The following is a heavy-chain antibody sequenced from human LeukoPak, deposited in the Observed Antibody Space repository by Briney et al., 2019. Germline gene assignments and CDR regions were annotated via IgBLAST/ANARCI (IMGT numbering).Heavy chain of an antibody. CDR2: IYSRGNT. V-gene: IGHV4-39*07. J-gene: IGHJ6*03. Sequence: PGGSLRLSCAASGFTFSRNGMTWVRQAPGKGLEWLGNIYSRGNTYYKPSLRSRVTISIDTSKNQFSLKLSSVTAADTAVYYCARVTCGGDCRAHYYYYYMDVWGKGTTVTISS. D-gene: IGHD2-21*02. CDR1: GFTFSRNGM. CDR3: ARVTCGGDCRAHYYYYYMDV.